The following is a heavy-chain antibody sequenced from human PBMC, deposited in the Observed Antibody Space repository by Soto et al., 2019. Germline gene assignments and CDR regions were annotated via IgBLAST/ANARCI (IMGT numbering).Heavy chain of an antibody. V-gene: IGHV4-39*01. CDR1: GGYMSSTAYY. J-gene: IGHJ4*02. CDR2: IHLGGRT. D-gene: IGHD4-17*01. Sequence: SETLSLTCTVSGGYMSSTAYYWGWIRHPPGKGLEWIGSIHLGGRTYYNPSLKSRVTISLETSKKQLSLKLNSLTAADTAVYYCARKPNYDYADYGHSDFWGPGPTVTFYS. CDR3: ARKPNYDYADYGHSDF.